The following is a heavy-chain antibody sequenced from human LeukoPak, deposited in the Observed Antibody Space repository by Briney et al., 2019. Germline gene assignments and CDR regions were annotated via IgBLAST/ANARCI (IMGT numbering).Heavy chain of an antibody. D-gene: IGHD3-10*01. CDR1: GFTFSSYW. V-gene: IGHV3-74*01. CDR3: ASIHYYGSGSYNDVDY. CDR2: INSDGSST. Sequence: PGGSLRLSCAASGFTFSSYWMHWVRQAPGKGLVWVSRINSDGSSTSYADSVKGRFTISRDNAKNTLHLQMNSLRAEDTAVYYCASIHYYGSGSYNDVDYWGQGTLVTVSS. J-gene: IGHJ4*02.